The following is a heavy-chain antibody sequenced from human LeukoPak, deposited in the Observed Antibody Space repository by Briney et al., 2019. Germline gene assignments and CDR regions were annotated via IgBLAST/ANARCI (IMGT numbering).Heavy chain of an antibody. CDR2: INSDGSSI. CDR3: AKAGMVATFFDY. V-gene: IGHV3-74*01. CDR1: GVTLSSYW. D-gene: IGHD5-12*01. Sequence: GGSLRLSCAASGVTLSSYWMHWVRQAPGMGLVWVSRINSDGSSISYADSVKGRFTISRDTSKNTLYLQMNSLRAEDTAVYYCAKAGMVATFFDYWGQGTLVTVSS. J-gene: IGHJ4*02.